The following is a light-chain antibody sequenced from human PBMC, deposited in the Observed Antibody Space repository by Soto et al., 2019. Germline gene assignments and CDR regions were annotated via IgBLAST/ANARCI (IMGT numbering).Light chain of an antibody. J-gene: IGKJ4*01. CDR3: HQYTTGRALT. Sequence: ILLTPSPATLSLSPGERATLSCSASQTVSSNLAWYQEKPGQAPRLLIYDASTRATGIPVRFRGSGSGTEFTLTISILQSEDSAVYYCHQYTTGRALTFGGGTKVDI. V-gene: IGKV3-15*01. CDR2: DAS. CDR1: QTVSSN.